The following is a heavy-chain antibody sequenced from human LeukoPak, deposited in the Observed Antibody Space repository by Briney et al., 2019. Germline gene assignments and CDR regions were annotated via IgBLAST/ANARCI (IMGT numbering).Heavy chain of an antibody. CDR2: IRSKAYGGTT. CDR1: GFTFGDYA. V-gene: IGHV3-49*04. D-gene: IGHD3-16*02. CDR3: SRTMIMFGGVIASLDY. J-gene: IGHJ4*02. Sequence: GGSLRLSCTASGFTFGDYAMSWVRQAPGKGLEWVGFIRSKAYGGTTEYAASVKGRFTILRDDSKSIAYLQMNSLKTEDTAVYYCSRTMIMFGGVIASLDYWGQGTLVTVSS.